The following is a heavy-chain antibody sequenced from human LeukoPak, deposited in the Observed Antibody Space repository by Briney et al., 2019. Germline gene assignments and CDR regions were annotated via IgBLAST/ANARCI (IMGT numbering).Heavy chain of an antibody. V-gene: IGHV3-74*01. D-gene: IGHD2-15*01. J-gene: IGHJ5*02. Sequence: GGSLRLSCAASGFILSGYWMYWVRQAPGKGLMYISRNNGDGSTTNYADVVKGRFTMSRDNVKNTLYLQMNSLRVEDTAVYYCARDPRNVGLAPWGQGTLVTVSS. CDR3: ARDPRNVGLAP. CDR1: GFILSGYW. CDR2: NNGDGSTT.